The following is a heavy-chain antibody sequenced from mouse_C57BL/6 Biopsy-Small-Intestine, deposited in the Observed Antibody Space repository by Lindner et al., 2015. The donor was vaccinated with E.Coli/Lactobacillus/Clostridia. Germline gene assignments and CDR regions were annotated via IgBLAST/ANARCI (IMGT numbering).Heavy chain of an antibody. Sequence: VQLQESGPELVKPGASVKISCKASGYAFSSSWMNWVKQRPGKGLEWIGRIYPGDGDTNYNGKFKGKATLTADKSSSTAYMQLSSLTSEDSAVYFRARCERGYPYYTMDYWGQGTSVTVSS. CDR1: GYAFSSSW. J-gene: IGHJ4*01. V-gene: IGHV1-82*01. CDR2: IYPGDGDT. CDR3: ARCERGYPYYTMDY.